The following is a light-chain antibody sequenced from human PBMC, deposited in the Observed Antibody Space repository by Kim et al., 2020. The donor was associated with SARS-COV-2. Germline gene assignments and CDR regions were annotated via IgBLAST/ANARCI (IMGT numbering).Light chain of an antibody. J-gene: IGLJ1*01. CDR2: DVD. Sequence: QSALTQPASVSGSPGQSITISCTGTSRDVGGYNFVSWYQQHPGKAPKLKIYDVDNRPSGVSGRFSTSKSGNTASLTISGLQAEDEADYYCSSYTSGTSTYVFGTGTKVTVL. CDR3: SSYTSGTSTYV. V-gene: IGLV2-14*03. CDR1: SRDVGGYNF.